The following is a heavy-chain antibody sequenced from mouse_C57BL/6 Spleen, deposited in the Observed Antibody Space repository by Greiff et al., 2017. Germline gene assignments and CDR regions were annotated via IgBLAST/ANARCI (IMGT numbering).Heavy chain of an antibody. Sequence: VKLVESGAELVKPGASVKLSCKASGYTFTEYTIHWVKQRSGQGLEWIGWFYPGSGSIKYNEKFKDKATLTADKSSSTVYMELSRLTFEDSAVYFCARHEEREYTTGFDYWGQGTTLTVSS. CDR1: GYTFTEYT. CDR3: ARHEEREYTTGFDY. V-gene: IGHV1-62-2*01. CDR2: FYPGSGSI. D-gene: IGHD1-1*01. J-gene: IGHJ2*01.